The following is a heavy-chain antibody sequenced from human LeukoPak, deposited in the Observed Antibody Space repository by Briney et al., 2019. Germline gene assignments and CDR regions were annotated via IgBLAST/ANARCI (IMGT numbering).Heavy chain of an antibody. J-gene: IGHJ4*02. Sequence: TLSLTCTVSGGSISSGGYYWSWIRQHPGKGLEWIVYIYYSGSTYYNPSLKSRVTISVDTSKNQFSLKLSSVTAADTAVYYCAGTGFKAFNSLDYWGQGTLVTVSS. D-gene: IGHD1-14*01. CDR3: AGTGFKAFNSLDY. CDR2: IYYSGST. CDR1: GGSISSGGYY. V-gene: IGHV4-31*03.